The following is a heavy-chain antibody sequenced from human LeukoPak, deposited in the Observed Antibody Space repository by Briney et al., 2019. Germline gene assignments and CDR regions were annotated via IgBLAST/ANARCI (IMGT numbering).Heavy chain of an antibody. J-gene: IGHJ4*02. CDR3: ARFYGDYQAFDY. Sequence: GRSLRLSCAASGVTFIGYGMHWVRQAPGKGLEWVAVIWFDGSKKYYADSVKGRFTISRDDSRNSLYMQMNSLRAEDTAVYYCARFYGDYQAFDYWGQGTLVTVSS. CDR1: GVTFIGYG. V-gene: IGHV3-33*01. D-gene: IGHD4-17*01. CDR2: IWFDGSKK.